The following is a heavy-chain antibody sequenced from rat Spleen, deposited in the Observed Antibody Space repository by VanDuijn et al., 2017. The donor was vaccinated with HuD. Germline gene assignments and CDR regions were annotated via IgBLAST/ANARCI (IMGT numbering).Heavy chain of an antibody. CDR3: AKDFGYNYRFFDY. CDR2: ITSGGVNT. Sequence: EVQLVESGGGLVQPGRSLKLSCAASGFTFSDYYMAWVRQAPKKGMEWVATITSGGVNTYYRDSVKGRFTISRDNAKSPLYLQMDSLRSEDTATYYCAKDFGYNYRFFDYWGQGVMVTVSS. J-gene: IGHJ2*01. CDR1: GFTFSDYY. D-gene: IGHD1-4*01. V-gene: IGHV5S23*01.